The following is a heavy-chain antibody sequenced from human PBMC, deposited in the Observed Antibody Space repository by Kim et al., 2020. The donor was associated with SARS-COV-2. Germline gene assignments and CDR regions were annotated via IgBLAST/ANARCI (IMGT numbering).Heavy chain of an antibody. J-gene: IGHJ5*02. D-gene: IGHD6-13*01. Sequence: LKSRVTISVDTSKNQFSLRLSSVTAADTAVYYCARDSTYSSSWHNWFDPWGQGTLVTVSS. CDR3: ARDSTYSSSWHNWFDP. V-gene: IGHV4-59*01.